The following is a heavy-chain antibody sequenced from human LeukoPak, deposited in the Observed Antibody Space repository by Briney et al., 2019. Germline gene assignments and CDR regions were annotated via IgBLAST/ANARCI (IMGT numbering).Heavy chain of an antibody. V-gene: IGHV3-7*01. J-gene: IGHJ4*02. D-gene: IGHD3-16*01. CDR2: INKDASEK. CDR1: GFTFSSYG. CDR3: ASDGGPFDY. Sequence: GGSLRLSCAASGFTFSSYGMPWVRQVPGKGLEWVANINKDASEKYYLDSVKGRFTISRDNAKNSLYLQMNSLRVEDTAVYYCASDGGPFDYWGQGTLVTVSS.